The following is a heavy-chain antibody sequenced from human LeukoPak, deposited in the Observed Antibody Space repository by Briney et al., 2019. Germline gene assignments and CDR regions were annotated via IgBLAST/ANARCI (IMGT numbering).Heavy chain of an antibody. D-gene: IGHD3-22*01. CDR2: ISAYNGNT. CDR1: GYTFTSYG. J-gene: IGHJ4*02. Sequence: ASVRVSCKASGYTFTSYGNSWVRQAPGQGLEWMGWISAYNGNTNYAQKLQGRVTMTTDTSTSTAYMELRSLRSDDTAVYYCARDAEYYYDSSGYLSYFDYWGQGTLVTVSS. CDR3: ARDAEYYYDSSGYLSYFDY. V-gene: IGHV1-18*01.